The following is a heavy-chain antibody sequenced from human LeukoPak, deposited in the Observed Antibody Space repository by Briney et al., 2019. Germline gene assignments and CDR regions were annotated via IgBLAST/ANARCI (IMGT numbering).Heavy chain of an antibody. CDR3: AKLGGNYGSGSYQAFDI. D-gene: IGHD3-10*01. CDR2: ISGSGAST. CDR1: GFTFSTNA. J-gene: IGHJ3*02. Sequence: PGGSLRLSCLTSGFTFSTNAMSWVRQAPGKGLEWISGISGSGASTYYADSVTGRFTISRDNSRNTLYLQMNSLRGDDTAVYYCAKLGGNYGSGSYQAFDIWGQGTMVTVSS. V-gene: IGHV3-23*01.